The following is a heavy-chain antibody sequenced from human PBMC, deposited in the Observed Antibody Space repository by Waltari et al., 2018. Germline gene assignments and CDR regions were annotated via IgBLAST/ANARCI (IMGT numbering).Heavy chain of an antibody. Sequence: VQLVESGGGLVQPGGSLRLSCSASGFSFSNYAMSWVRQAPGEGLGCASTLSHTSLYTVYSNPVKGRFAISRDDSKITLYLQMDSLRADDTAIYYCAKRRGSGSSSAWSFDYWGQGTLVTVSS. V-gene: IGHV3-23*04. J-gene: IGHJ4*02. CDR3: AKRRGSGSSSAWSFDY. D-gene: IGHD1-26*01. CDR2: LSHTSLYT. CDR1: GFSFSNYA.